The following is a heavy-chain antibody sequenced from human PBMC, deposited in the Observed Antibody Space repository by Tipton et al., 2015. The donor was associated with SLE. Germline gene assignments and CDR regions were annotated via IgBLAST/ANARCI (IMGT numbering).Heavy chain of an antibody. J-gene: IGHJ1*01. Sequence: TLSLTCAVYGGSFSGYYWSWIRQPPGKGLEWIGEINHSGSTNYNPSLKSRVTISVDTSKNQFSLKLSSVTAADTAVYYCATGYGFQKGSVPAWAQGTLV. V-gene: IGHV4-34*01. CDR2: INHSGST. CDR3: ATGYGFQKGSVPA. CDR1: GGSFSGYY. D-gene: IGHD1-1*01.